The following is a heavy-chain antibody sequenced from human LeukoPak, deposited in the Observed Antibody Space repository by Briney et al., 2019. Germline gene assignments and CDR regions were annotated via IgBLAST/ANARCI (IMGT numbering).Heavy chain of an antibody. CDR1: GFTFSSYA. CDR3: VRALGSSSADS. CDR2: ISSNGGST. Sequence: PGGSLRLSCAAFGFTFSSYAMHWVRQAPGKGLEYVSAISSNGGSTYYANSVKGRFTVSRDDSKNTLYLQMGSLRAEDMAVYYCVRALGSSSADSWGQGTLVTVSS. D-gene: IGHD6-6*01. V-gene: IGHV3-64*01. J-gene: IGHJ4*02.